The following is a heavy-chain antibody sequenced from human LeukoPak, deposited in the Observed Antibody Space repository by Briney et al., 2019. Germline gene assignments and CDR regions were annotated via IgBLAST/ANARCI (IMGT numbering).Heavy chain of an antibody. CDR3: ARALRGRGPHWKNGSY. Sequence: PSETLSLTCAVYGGSFSGYYWSWIRQPPGKGLEWIGEINHSGSTNYNPSLKSRVTISVDTSKNQFSLKLRSVTAADTAVYYGARALRGRGPHWKNGSYWGQGTLVTVSS. V-gene: IGHV4-34*01. D-gene: IGHD1/OR15-1a*01. CDR2: INHSGST. J-gene: IGHJ4*02. CDR1: GGSFSGYY.